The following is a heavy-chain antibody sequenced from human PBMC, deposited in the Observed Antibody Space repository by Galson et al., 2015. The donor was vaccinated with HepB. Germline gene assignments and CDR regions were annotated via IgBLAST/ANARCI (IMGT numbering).Heavy chain of an antibody. V-gene: IGHV3-74*01. Sequence: SLRLSCAASGFTFSSYSMNWVRQAPGKGLEWVSSINSDGSSTSYADSVKGRFTISRDNAKNTLYLQMNSLRAEDTAVYYCARERHSSGWYDCFDYWGQGTLVTVSS. D-gene: IGHD6-19*01. CDR1: GFTFSSYS. CDR2: INSDGSST. CDR3: ARERHSSGWYDCFDY. J-gene: IGHJ4*02.